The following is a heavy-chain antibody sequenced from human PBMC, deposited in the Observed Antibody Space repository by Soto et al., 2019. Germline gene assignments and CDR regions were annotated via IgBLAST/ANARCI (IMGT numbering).Heavy chain of an antibody. V-gene: IGHV4-34*01. CDR1: GGSFSGYS. CDR2: INHSGST. CDR3: ARGSNRYQLPPQASLNWFDP. J-gene: IGHJ5*02. Sequence: QVQLQQWGAGLLKPSETLSLTCAVYGGSFSGYSWTWIRQPPGKGLEWIGEINHSGSTYYNPSLKSRVTISVDTSKNQFPLKLSSVTAADTAVYYCARGSNRYQLPPQASLNWFDPWGQGTLVTVSS. D-gene: IGHD2-2*01.